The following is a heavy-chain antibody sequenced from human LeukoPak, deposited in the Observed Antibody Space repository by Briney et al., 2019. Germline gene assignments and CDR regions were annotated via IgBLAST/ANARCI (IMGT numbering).Heavy chain of an antibody. J-gene: IGHJ4*02. D-gene: IGHD2-15*01. CDR1: GGSISSYY. CDR2: IYTSGST. V-gene: IGHV4-4*07. Sequence: SETLSLTCTVSGGSISSYYWSWIRQPAGKGLEWIGRIYTSGSTNYNPSLKSRVTMSVDTSKNQFSLKLSSVTAADTAVYYCARQRGVVVAASRLDYWGQGTLVTVSS. CDR3: ARQRGVVVAASRLDY.